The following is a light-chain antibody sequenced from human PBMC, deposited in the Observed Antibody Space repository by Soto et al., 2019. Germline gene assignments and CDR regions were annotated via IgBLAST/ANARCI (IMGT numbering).Light chain of an antibody. V-gene: IGLV3-21*04. J-gene: IGLJ7*01. CDR2: YDS. CDR1: NIGSKS. Sequence: SYELTQPPSVSVDPGKTARITCGGNNIGSKSVHWYQQKPGQAPVLVIYYDSDRPSGIPERFSGSNSGNTATLTISRVEAGDEADYYCQVWVSSSDHAVFGGGTQLTVL. CDR3: QVWVSSSDHAV.